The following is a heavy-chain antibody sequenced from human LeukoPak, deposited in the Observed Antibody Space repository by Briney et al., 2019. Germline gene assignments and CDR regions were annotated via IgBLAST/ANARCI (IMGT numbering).Heavy chain of an antibody. V-gene: IGHV3-74*01. CDR3: ARPLGPSVDFDY. D-gene: IGHD7-27*01. CDR1: GFTFSSNW. Sequence: GGSLRLSCAASGFTFSSNWMHWVRQDPGKGLVWVSRISGDGSRTDYADSVKGRFTISRDNRKNTLYLQMNSLRAEDTAVYYCARPLGPSVDFDYWGQGTLVTLSS. J-gene: IGHJ4*02. CDR2: ISGDGSRT.